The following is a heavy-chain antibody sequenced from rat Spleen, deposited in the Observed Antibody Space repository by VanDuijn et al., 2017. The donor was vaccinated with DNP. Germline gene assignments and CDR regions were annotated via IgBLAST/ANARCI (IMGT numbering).Heavy chain of an antibody. V-gene: IGHV2-43*01. Sequence: QVQLKESGPGLVQPSQTLSLACTVSGFSLTSHHVHWVRQPSGKGLEWMGIIGTGGTTEYNPVLKSRLSISRDTSKSQVFLKMNSLQTEDTAIYFCTRDVVGGGFAYWGQGTLVTVSS. CDR2: IGTGGTT. CDR1: GFSLTSHH. J-gene: IGHJ3*01. CDR3: TRDVVGGGFAY. D-gene: IGHD1-12*01.